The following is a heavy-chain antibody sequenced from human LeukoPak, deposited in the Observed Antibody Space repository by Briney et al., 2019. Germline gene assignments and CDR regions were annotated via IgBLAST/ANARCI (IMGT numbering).Heavy chain of an antibody. CDR2: MNPNSGNT. CDR1: GYTFTTYG. V-gene: IGHV1-8*01. CDR3: WGGEWGPEY. J-gene: IGHJ4*02. Sequence: GASVTVSCKSSGYTFTTYGINWVRQATGQGLGWMGWMNPNSGNTGYAQNFQGRVTMTRNSSISTAYMELSSLRSDDTAAYYCWGGEWGPEYWGQGTLVTVSS. D-gene: IGHD2-8*01.